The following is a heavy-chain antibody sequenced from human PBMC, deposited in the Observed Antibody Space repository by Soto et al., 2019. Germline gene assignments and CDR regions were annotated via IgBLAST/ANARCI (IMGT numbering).Heavy chain of an antibody. D-gene: IGHD6-19*01. J-gene: IGHJ6*02. CDR2: IYYSGST. CDR1: GGSISSYY. V-gene: IGHV4-59*01. CDR3: ARVGSGWSLPPAYYYYYGMDV. Sequence: PSETLCLTCTVSGGSISSYYWSWIRQPPGKGLEWIGYIYYSGSTNYNPSLKSRVTISVDTSKNQFSLKLSSVTAADTAVYYCARVGSGWSLPPAYYYYYGMDVWGQGTTVTVSS.